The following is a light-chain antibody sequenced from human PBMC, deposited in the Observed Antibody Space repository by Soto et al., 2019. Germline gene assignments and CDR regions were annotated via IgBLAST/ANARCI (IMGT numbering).Light chain of an antibody. CDR3: HHRTSWPRT. J-gene: IGKJ2*01. CDR1: QSVGTF. CDR2: DAS. Sequence: EIVLTQSPATLSLSPGERATLSCRASQSVGTFLAWYQQKPGQAPRLIIYDASNRATAIPARCSGTGSGTDDALLISSVVPQDLAVYYCHHRTSWPRTFGQGTKLDIK. V-gene: IGKV3-11*01.